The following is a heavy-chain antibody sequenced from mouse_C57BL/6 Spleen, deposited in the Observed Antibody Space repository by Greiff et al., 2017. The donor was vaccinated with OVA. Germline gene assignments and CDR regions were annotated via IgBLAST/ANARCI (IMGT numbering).Heavy chain of an antibody. Sequence: QESGPGLVKPSQSLSLTCSVTGYSITSGYYWNWIRQFPGNKLEWMGYISYDGSNNYNPSLKNRISITRDTSKNQFFLKLNSVTTEDTATYYCARGGYGAWFAYWGQGTLVTVSA. CDR3: ARGGYGAWFAY. CDR1: GYSITSGYY. D-gene: IGHD1-1*02. J-gene: IGHJ3*01. CDR2: ISYDGSN. V-gene: IGHV3-6*01.